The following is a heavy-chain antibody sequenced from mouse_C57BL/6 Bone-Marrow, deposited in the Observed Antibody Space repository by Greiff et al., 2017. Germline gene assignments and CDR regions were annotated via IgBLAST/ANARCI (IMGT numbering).Heavy chain of an antibody. Sequence: EVKLVESGGGLVQPGESLKLSCESNEYEFPSHDMSWVRKTPEKRLELVAAINSDGGSTYYPDTMERRFIISRDNTKKTLYLQMSSLRSEDTALYYCARHRNYYGSSPWFAYWGQGTLVTVSA. CDR3: ARHRNYYGSSPWFAY. J-gene: IGHJ3*01. V-gene: IGHV5-2*01. D-gene: IGHD1-1*01. CDR2: INSDGGST. CDR1: EYEFPSHD.